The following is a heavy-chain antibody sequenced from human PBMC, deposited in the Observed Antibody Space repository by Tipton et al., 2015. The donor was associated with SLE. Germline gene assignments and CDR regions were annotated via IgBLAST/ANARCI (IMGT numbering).Heavy chain of an antibody. J-gene: IGHJ5*02. CDR2: ISHSGIT. D-gene: IGHD6-6*01. CDR3: ATRGSSSEKGVHH. Sequence: TLSLTCAVYGASFSGYYWNWIRQPPGKGLEWIGEISHSGITNYNPSLKSRLTMSVDTSKKQFSLKLTSVTGADTAVYYCATRGSSSEKGVHHWGRGTLVTVSS. V-gene: IGHV4-34*01. CDR1: GASFSGYY.